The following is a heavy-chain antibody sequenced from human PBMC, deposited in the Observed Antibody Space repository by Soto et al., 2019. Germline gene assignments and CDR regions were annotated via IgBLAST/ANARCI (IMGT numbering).Heavy chain of an antibody. Sequence: SQTLSLTCAISVGSVSSNTASWNCIRQSPSRGLEWLGRTYFRSKWYNDYAVSVKSRIIINPDTSSNQFSLQRNSVSAEDTAVYLCAEGGSLGPKSGYAFDPGGQGIMVTVSA. D-gene: IGHD5-12*01. CDR1: VGSVSSNTAS. CDR3: AEGGSLGPKSGYAFDP. V-gene: IGHV6-1*01. CDR2: TYFRSKWYN. J-gene: IGHJ5*02.